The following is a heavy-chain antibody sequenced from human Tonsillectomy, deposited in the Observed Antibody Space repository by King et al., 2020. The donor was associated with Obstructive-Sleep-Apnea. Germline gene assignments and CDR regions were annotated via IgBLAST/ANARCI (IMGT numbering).Heavy chain of an antibody. CDR1: GFTVSSNY. V-gene: IGHV3-53*04. CDR3: ERVRSGYYHFDS. CDR2: IYTSGTT. J-gene: IGHJ4*02. Sequence: VQLVESGGGLVQPGGSLRLSCAASGFTVSSNYMSWVRQAPGKGLEWVSLIYTSGTTYYADSVKGRFTISRHNSKNTLYLQMNSLRAEDTAVYYCERVRSGYYHFDSWGQGTLVTVSS. D-gene: IGHD3-3*01.